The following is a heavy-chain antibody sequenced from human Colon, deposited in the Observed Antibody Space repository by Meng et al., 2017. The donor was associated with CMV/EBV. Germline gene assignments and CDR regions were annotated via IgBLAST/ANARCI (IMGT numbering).Heavy chain of an antibody. Sequence: SCAPSGYSITSYAVNWVRQAPGQGLEWLGWINTHTGNPTYAQGFTGRFVFSLDTSVSTAYLQISSLETKDTAVYYCARDYYYGSGLDSWGQGTLVTVSS. V-gene: IGHV7-4-1*02. CDR3: ARDYYYGSGLDS. J-gene: IGHJ4*02. CDR2: INTHTGNP. CDR1: GYSITSYA. D-gene: IGHD3-10*01.